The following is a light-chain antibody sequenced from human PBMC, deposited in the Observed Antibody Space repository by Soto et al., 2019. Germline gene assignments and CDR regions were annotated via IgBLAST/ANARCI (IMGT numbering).Light chain of an antibody. Sequence: EIVLTQSPGTLSLSPGERATLSCRASQSVSSSYLAWYQQKPGQAPRLLIYGASSRATGIPDRLRGSGSGKEFTLTISRLEPEDFAVYYCQQYGSSPPYTFGQGTKLEIK. V-gene: IGKV3-20*01. J-gene: IGKJ2*01. CDR2: GAS. CDR1: QSVSSSY. CDR3: QQYGSSPPYT.